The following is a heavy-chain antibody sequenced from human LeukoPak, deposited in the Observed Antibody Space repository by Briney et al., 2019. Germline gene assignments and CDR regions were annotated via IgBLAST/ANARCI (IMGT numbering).Heavy chain of an antibody. Sequence: ASVKVSCKASGYTFTSYGISWVRQAPGQGLEWMGWISAYNGNTNYAQKLQGRVTMTTDTSTSTAYRELRSLRSDDTAVYYCASNLDSYGTYYFDYWGQGTLVTVSS. CDR1: GYTFTSYG. CDR2: ISAYNGNT. CDR3: ASNLDSYGTYYFDY. V-gene: IGHV1-18*01. J-gene: IGHJ4*02. D-gene: IGHD5-18*01.